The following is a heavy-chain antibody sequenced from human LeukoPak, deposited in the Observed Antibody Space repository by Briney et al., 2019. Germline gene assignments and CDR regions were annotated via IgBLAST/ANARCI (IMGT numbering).Heavy chain of an antibody. CDR2: INPNSGGT. Sequence: GASVKVSCKASGYTFTGYYMHWVRQAPGQGLEWMGWINPNSGGTNYAQKFQGRVTMTRDTSISTAYMELSRLRSDDTAVYYCARVRVYCSGGSCYPNWFDPWGQGTLVTVSS. V-gene: IGHV1-2*02. J-gene: IGHJ5*02. D-gene: IGHD2-15*01. CDR3: ARVRVYCSGGSCYPNWFDP. CDR1: GYTFTGYY.